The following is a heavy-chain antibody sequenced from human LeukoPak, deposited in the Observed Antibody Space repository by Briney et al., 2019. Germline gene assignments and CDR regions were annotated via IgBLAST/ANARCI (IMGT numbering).Heavy chain of an antibody. Sequence: VASVKVSCKASGGTFSSYAISWVRQAPGQGLEWMGRIIPILGIANYAQKFQGRVTITADKSTSTAYMELSSLRSEDTAVYYCATELDCSSTSCYLDPWGQGTLVTVSS. J-gene: IGHJ5*02. CDR3: ATELDCSSTSCYLDP. V-gene: IGHV1-69*04. CDR2: IIPILGIA. D-gene: IGHD2-2*01. CDR1: GGTFSSYA.